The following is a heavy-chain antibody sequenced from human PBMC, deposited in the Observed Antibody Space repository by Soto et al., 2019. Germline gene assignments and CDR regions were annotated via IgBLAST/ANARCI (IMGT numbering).Heavy chain of an antibody. Sequence: EVQLVESGGDLVQPGGSLRLSCTASGFTFSMYWMHWVRQVPGKGPEWVSRISDDGSRADYADSVKGRFTISRDNAKNTPYLEMHVLRADDTAVYYCTRGPRPSSVGTGAFWGQGTPVTVSS. CDR3: TRGPRPSSVGTGAF. CDR1: GFTFSMYW. J-gene: IGHJ4*02. V-gene: IGHV3-74*01. D-gene: IGHD3-10*01. CDR2: ISDDGSRA.